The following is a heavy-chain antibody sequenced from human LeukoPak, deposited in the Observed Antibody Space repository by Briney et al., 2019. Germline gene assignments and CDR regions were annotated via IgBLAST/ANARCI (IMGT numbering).Heavy chain of an antibody. CDR2: INPEDGET. J-gene: IGHJ5*02. V-gene: IGHV1-69-2*01. D-gene: IGHD2-2*01. CDR1: GYTFTNYY. Sequence: ASVKVSCKVSGYTFTNYYMHWVQQAPGKGLEWMGLINPEDGETKYAEKFQGRVTITADTSTNTAYMELSSLRSEDTAVYYCASEGKGSSASRARGCFDPWGQGTLVTVSS. CDR3: ASEGKGSSASRARGCFDP.